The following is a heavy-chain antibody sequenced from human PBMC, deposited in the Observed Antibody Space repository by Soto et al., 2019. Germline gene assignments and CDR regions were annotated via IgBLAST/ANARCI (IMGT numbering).Heavy chain of an antibody. CDR1: GFIFSTYS. CDR3: ARDWSYAFDY. J-gene: IGHJ4*02. V-gene: IGHV3-48*02. D-gene: IGHD1-26*01. Sequence: GSLRLSCAASGFIFSTYSMNWVRQAPGKGLEWLSYIGGGSNNIYYADSVKGRFTISSDNAKNSLYLQMKSLRDEDTAVYYCARDWSYAFDYWGQGTLVTVSS. CDR2: IGGGSNNI.